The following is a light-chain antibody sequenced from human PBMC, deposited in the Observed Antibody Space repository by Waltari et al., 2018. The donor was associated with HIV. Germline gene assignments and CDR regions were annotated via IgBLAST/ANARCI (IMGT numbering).Light chain of an antibody. Sequence: QSALTQPASVSGSPGQSITISCDLTDYEYVSWYPRPPGKAPKVIIYEVTNRPSGLSNRFSGSKSGNTATLTISGLQPEDEADYFCTSYISSSTPVFGRGTKVTVL. J-gene: IGLJ2*01. V-gene: IGLV2-14*01. CDR2: EVT. CDR1: DLTDYEY. CDR3: TSYISSSTPV.